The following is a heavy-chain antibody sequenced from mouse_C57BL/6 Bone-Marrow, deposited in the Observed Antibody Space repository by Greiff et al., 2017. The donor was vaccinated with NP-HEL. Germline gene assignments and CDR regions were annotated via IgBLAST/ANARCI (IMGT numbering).Heavy chain of an antibody. V-gene: IGHV1-26*01. CDR2: INPNNGGT. Sequence: EVQLQQSGPELVKPGASVKISCKASGYTFTDYYMNWVKQSHGKSLEWIGDINPNNGGTSYNQKFKGKATLTVDKSSSTEYMELRSLTSEDSAVYYCARQVVAPHFDVWGTGTTVTVSS. CDR1: GYTFTDYY. J-gene: IGHJ1*03. CDR3: ARQVVAPHFDV. D-gene: IGHD1-1*01.